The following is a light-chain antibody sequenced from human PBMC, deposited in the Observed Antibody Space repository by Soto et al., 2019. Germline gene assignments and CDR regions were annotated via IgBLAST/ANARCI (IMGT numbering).Light chain of an antibody. Sequence: QSVLTQPPSASGTPGQRVTISCSGSSSNIGGNAVNWYQQLPGTPPKLLIYSNNQRPSGVPDRFSGSKSGTSASLAISGLQSEDEADNYCAAWDDRLNGYVFGTGTKVTVL. CDR2: SNN. V-gene: IGLV1-44*01. J-gene: IGLJ1*01. CDR1: SSNIGGNA. CDR3: AAWDDRLNGYV.